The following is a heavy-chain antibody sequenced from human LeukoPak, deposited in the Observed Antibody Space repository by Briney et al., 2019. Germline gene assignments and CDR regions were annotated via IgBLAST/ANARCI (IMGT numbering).Heavy chain of an antibody. CDR1: GFTVSSNY. CDR3: ARSPLAGYYDSSGLFDI. CDR2: IYSGGST. J-gene: IGHJ3*02. V-gene: IGHV3-53*01. D-gene: IGHD3-22*01. Sequence: GGSLRLSCAASGFTVSSNYMSWIRQAPGKGLEWIPVIYSGGSTYYADSVKSRVTISRDKSKNKLSLQMNSVRAADTAVYYCARSPLAGYYDSSGLFDIWGQGTMVTVSS.